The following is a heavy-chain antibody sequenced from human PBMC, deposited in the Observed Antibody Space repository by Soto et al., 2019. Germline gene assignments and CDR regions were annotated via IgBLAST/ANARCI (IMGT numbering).Heavy chain of an antibody. CDR3: TADHWS. CDR1: GYTFTGYY. V-gene: IGHV1-2*02. Sequence: GASVKVSCKASGYTFTGYYMHWVRQAPGQGLEWMGWINPNSGGTNYAQKFQGRVTMTRGTSISTAYMELSRLKIEDTAVYFCTADHWSWGQGTLVTVSS. J-gene: IGHJ4*02. CDR2: INPNSGGT. D-gene: IGHD3-3*01.